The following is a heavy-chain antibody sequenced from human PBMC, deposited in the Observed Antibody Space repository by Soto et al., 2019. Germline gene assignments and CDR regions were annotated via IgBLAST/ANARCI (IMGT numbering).Heavy chain of an antibody. CDR1: GFTFSDYY. D-gene: IGHD5-12*01. J-gene: IGHJ4*02. CDR3: ARDRDGYYYYFDY. CDR2: ISSSSSYT. Sequence: QVQLVESGGGLVKPGGSLRLSCAASGFTFSDYYMSWSRQAPGKGLEWVSYISSSSSYTNYADSVKGRFTISRDNAKNSLYLQMNSLRAEDTAVYYCARDRDGYYYYFDYWGQGTLVTVSS. V-gene: IGHV3-11*05.